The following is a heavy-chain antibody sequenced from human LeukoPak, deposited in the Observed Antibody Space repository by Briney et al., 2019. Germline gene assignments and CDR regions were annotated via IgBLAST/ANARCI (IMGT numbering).Heavy chain of an antibody. CDR1: DFDFNDYI. CDR3: ARARIKGFRVQDVGPCDI. D-gene: IGHD2-15*01. V-gene: IGHV3-21*06. J-gene: IGHJ3*02. CDR2: ISPSGSDT. Sequence: GGSLRLSCEARDFDFNDYIMNWFRQAPGKGPEWVSSISPSGSDTYYRDAVRGRFTISRDRATNSLLLHMSSLRVEDTALYYCARARIKGFRVQDVGPCDIWGPGTMVSVAS.